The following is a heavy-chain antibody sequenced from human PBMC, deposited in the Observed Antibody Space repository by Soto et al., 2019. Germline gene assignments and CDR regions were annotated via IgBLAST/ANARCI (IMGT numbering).Heavy chain of an antibody. CDR2: IYYTGTT. V-gene: IGHV4-59*12. Sequence: PSETLSLTCTVSGGSISTYYWSWIRQPPGKGLEWIGYIYYTGTTTYNPSFKSRLTISVDSSKNQFSLKLTSVTAADTAVYYCARGGNWGLFDYWGQGTLVTVSS. CDR3: ARGGNWGLFDY. J-gene: IGHJ4*02. D-gene: IGHD7-27*01. CDR1: GGSISTYY.